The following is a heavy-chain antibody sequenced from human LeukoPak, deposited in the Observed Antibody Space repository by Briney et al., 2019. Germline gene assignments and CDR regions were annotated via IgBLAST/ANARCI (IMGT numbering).Heavy chain of an antibody. V-gene: IGHV3-64*01. CDR2: ISSNGGST. D-gene: IGHD5-24*01. J-gene: IGHJ4*02. Sequence: GGSLRLSCAASGFTFSGYAMHWVRQAPGKGLEYVSAISSNGGSTYYANSVKGRFTISRDNSKNTLYLQMGSLRAEDMAVYYCARDRDGYPGYWGQGTLVTVSS. CDR1: GFTFSGYA. CDR3: ARDRDGYPGY.